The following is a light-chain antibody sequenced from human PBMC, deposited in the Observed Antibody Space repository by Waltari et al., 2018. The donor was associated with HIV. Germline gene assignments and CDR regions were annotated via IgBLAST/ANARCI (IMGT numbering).Light chain of an antibody. CDR3: VAWDDSLRGVI. Sequence: SVLTQPPSASGTPGQRVTISCSGSTSNIGSNYVFWYQHSPGTAPKLLIHRNNQRPSGVPDRFSGSTSGTSASLAISGLRSEDEADYYCVAWDDSLRGVIFGGGTKVAVL. CDR1: TSNIGSNY. V-gene: IGLV1-47*01. CDR2: RNN. J-gene: IGLJ2*01.